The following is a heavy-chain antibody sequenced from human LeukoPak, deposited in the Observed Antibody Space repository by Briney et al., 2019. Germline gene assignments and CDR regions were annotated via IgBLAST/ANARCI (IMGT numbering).Heavy chain of an antibody. Sequence: KLGESLKISCKGSGYSFTSYWIGWVRQMPGKGLEWMGIIYPGDSDTRYSPSFQGQVTISADKSISTAYLQWSSLKASDTAMYYCARSLGYCTSSSCSGYYYYGMDVWGQGTTVTVSS. CDR1: GYSFTSYW. V-gene: IGHV5-51*01. J-gene: IGHJ6*02. CDR2: IYPGDSDT. D-gene: IGHD2-2*01. CDR3: ARSLGYCTSSSCSGYYYYGMDV.